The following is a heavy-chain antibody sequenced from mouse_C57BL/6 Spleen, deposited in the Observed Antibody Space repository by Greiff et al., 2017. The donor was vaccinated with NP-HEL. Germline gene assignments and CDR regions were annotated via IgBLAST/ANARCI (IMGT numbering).Heavy chain of an antibody. CDR2: ISSGSSTI. CDR3: ARYYYGSSYFDY. CDR1: GFTFSDYG. Sequence: EVMLVESGGGLVKPGGSLKLSCAASGFTFSDYGMHWVRQAPEKGLEWVAYISSGSSTIYYADTVKGRFTISRDNAKNTLFLQMTSLRSEDMAMYYCARYYYGSSYFDYWGQGTTLTVSS. V-gene: IGHV5-17*01. D-gene: IGHD1-1*01. J-gene: IGHJ2*01.